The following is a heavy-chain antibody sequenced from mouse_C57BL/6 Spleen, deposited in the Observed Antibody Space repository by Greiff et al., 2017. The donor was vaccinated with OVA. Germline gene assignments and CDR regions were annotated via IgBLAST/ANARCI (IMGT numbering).Heavy chain of an antibody. CDR2: ISNGGGST. Sequence: EVMLVESGGGLVQPGGSLKLSCAASGFTFSDYYMYWVRQTPEQRLEWVAYISNGGGSTYYPDTVKGRFTISRDNAKNTLYLQMSRLKSEDTAMYYCARRGNPYYAMDYWGQGTSVTVSS. CDR3: ARRGNPYYAMDY. CDR1: GFTFSDYY. V-gene: IGHV5-12*01. J-gene: IGHJ4*01. D-gene: IGHD2-1*01.